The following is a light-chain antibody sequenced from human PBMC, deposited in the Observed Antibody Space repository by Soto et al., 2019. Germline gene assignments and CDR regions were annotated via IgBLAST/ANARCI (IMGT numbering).Light chain of an antibody. Sequence: EIVLTQSPATLSLSPGEIATLSCRASQSVSSYLAWYQQKPGQAPRLLIYDASNRATGIPARFSGSGSGTDLTLTISSLEPEDFAVYYCQQRSHWPFTFGPGTKVDIK. CDR3: QQRSHWPFT. V-gene: IGKV3-11*01. J-gene: IGKJ3*01. CDR2: DAS. CDR1: QSVSSY.